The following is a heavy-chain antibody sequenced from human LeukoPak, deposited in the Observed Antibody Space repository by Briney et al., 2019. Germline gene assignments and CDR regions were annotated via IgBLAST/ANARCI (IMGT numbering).Heavy chain of an antibody. V-gene: IGHV3-9*01. CDR3: AKGEGAEYYYYYMDG. Sequence: GGSLRLSCAASGFTFDDYAMRWVRQAPGKGLEWVSRISWNSGSIYYADSVKGRFTISRDNAKNSLYLQMNSLRAEDTTLYYGAKGEGAEYYYYYMDGRGKGGKVTDCS. J-gene: IGHJ6*03. D-gene: IGHD1-26*01. CDR1: GFTFDDYA. CDR2: ISWNSGSI.